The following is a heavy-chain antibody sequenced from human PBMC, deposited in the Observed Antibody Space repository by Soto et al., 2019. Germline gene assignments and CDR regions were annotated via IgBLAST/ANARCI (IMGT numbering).Heavy chain of an antibody. CDR2: ISVPGDSA. CDR3: LKEGRGLHSRGSFDF. CDR1: GLTFSNYA. D-gene: IGHD5-12*01. V-gene: IGHV3-23*01. J-gene: IGHJ3*01. Sequence: GESLRLSCAASGLTFSNYAMNWVRQAPGEGLEWVSVISVPGDSAYYADSVKGRFTISRDNSKSTLYLQMNSLRAEDTAIYYCLKEGRGLHSRGSFDFWGRGTMVTVSS.